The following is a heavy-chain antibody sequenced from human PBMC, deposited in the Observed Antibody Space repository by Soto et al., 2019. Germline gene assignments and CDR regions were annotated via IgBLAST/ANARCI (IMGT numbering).Heavy chain of an antibody. D-gene: IGHD3-10*01. V-gene: IGHV3-9*01. CDR2: ISWNSGSI. J-gene: IGHJ4*02. CDR1: GFTFDDYA. Sequence: GGSLRLSCAASGFTFDDYAMHWVRQAPGKGLEWVSGISWNSGSIGYADSVKGRFTISRDNAKNSLYLQMNSLRAEDTALYYCAKDKEYWFGAYYFDYWGQGALVTVSS. CDR3: AKDKEYWFGAYYFDY.